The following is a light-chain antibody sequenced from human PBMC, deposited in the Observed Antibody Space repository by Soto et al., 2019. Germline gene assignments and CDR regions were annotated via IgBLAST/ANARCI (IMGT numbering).Light chain of an antibody. V-gene: IGLV2-11*01. Sequence: QSALTQPRSVSGSPGQSVTISCTGTSSDVGGYNYVSWYQQHPGKAPKFMIYDVSKRPSGVPDRFSGSKSGNTASLTISGLQAEDEADYYCCSYAGNFPYVFGTGTKVTVL. CDR1: SSDVGGYNY. CDR3: CSYAGNFPYV. J-gene: IGLJ1*01. CDR2: DVS.